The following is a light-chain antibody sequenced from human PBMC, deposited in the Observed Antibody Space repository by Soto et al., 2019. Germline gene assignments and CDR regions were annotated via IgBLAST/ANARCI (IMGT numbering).Light chain of an antibody. CDR2: GND. J-gene: IGLJ1*01. Sequence: QAVVTQPPSASGTPGQRVTISCSGSSSNIGTNPINWYQQLPGTAPKLLIFGNDQRPSGVPDRFSGSKSGTSASLAVSGLLSEDEADYFCEAWDDSLNGYVFGTGTKLTVL. CDR1: SSNIGTNP. CDR3: EAWDDSLNGYV. V-gene: IGLV1-44*01.